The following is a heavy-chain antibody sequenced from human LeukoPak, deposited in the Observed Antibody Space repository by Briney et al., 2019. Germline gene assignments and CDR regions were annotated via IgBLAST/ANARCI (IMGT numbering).Heavy chain of an antibody. CDR1: GYTFTGYY. CDR2: INPNSGGT. D-gene: IGHD6-13*01. J-gene: IGHJ6*04. V-gene: IGHV1-2*02. CDR3: ARAPGPIAAAGTSLDV. Sequence: ASVKVSCKASGYTFTGYYMHWVRQAPGQGLEWMGWINPNSGGTNYAQKFQGRGTMTRDTSISTAYMELSRLRSDDTAVYYCARAPGPIAAAGTSLDVWGKGTMVTISS.